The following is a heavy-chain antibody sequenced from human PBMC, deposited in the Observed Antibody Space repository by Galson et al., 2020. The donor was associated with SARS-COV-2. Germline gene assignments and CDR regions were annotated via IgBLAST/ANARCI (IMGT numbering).Heavy chain of an antibody. D-gene: IGHD1-26*01. J-gene: IGHJ4*02. CDR2: ISWNSGTI. V-gene: IGHV3-9*01. CDR3: AKDIGSGSYAYDFDC. Sequence: GGSLRLSCAASGFPFDNHAMHWVRQAPGKGLEWVAGISWNSGTIGYADSVKGRFTISRDNAKNSLYLQMSSLRPEDTAFYYCAKDIGSGSYAYDFDCWGQGTLVTVSS. CDR1: GFPFDNHA.